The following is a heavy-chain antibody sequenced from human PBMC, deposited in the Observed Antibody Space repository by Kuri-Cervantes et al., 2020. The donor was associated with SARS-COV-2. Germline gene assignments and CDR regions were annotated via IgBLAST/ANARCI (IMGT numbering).Heavy chain of an antibody. J-gene: IGHJ4*02. CDR1: GLSLTTSGIQ. CDR3: PLASIAVAGTGAFDY. Sequence: SGATLAYHSPTLPLTCSFFGLSLTTSGIQLRWVRQPTRKDLEWLARMDWDDDKFYRTSLKTRLTISQDTSKNQVFLTLTNMDPVDTATYYCPLASIAVAGTGAFDYWGQGTLVTVSS. V-gene: IGHV2-70*04. CDR2: MDWDDDK. D-gene: IGHD6-19*01.